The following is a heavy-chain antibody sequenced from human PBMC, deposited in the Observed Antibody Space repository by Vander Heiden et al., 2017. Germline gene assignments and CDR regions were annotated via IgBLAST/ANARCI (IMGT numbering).Heavy chain of an antibody. CDR3: AKGWSGYRLSGKGYYFDY. J-gene: IGHJ4*02. Sequence: EVQLLESGGGLVQPGGSLRLSCAASGFTFSSSAMSWVRQAPGKGLEWVSAISGSGGSTYYADSVKGRFTISRDNSKNTLYLQMNSLRAEDTAVYYCAKGWSGYRLSGKGYYFDYWGQGTLVTVSS. CDR2: ISGSGGST. CDR1: GFTFSSSA. D-gene: IGHD3-3*01. V-gene: IGHV3-23*01.